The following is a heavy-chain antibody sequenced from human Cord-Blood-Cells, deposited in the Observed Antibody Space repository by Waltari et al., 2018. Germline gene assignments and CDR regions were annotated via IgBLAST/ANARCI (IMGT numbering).Heavy chain of an antibody. CDR2: IYHSGST. J-gene: IGHJ4*02. Sequence: QVQLQASGPGLVKPSEALSLTCAVSGYSISRGYYWGWIRQPPRKGLEWIGSIYHSGSTYYNPSLKSRVTISVDTSKNQFSLKLSSVTAADTAVYYCAVGYCSSTSCYSSSWYDYWGQGTLVTVSS. CDR1: GYSISRGYY. CDR3: AVGYCSSTSCYSSSWYDY. D-gene: IGHD2-2*02. V-gene: IGHV4-38-2*01.